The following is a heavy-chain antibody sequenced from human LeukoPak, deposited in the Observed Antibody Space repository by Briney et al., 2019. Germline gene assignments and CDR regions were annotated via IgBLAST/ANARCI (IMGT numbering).Heavy chain of an antibody. CDR1: GGTFSSYA. V-gene: IGHV1-69*05. Sequence: ASVKVSCKASGGTFSSYAISWVRQAPGEGLEWMGGIIPIFGTANYAQKFQGRVTITTDESTSTAYMELSSLRSEDTAVYYCARGRQQLVAYFDYWGQGTLVTVSS. CDR2: IIPIFGTA. D-gene: IGHD6-13*01. J-gene: IGHJ4*02. CDR3: ARGRQQLVAYFDY.